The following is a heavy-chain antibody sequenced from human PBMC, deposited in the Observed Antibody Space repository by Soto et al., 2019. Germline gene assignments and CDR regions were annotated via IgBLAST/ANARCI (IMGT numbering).Heavy chain of an antibody. J-gene: IGHJ4*02. CDR3: ARAPMVLSRSYFDS. Sequence: SETVSLTCTVSGCSISDVYWSWIRQPPGKGLEWIGYISYSGNTNYNPSLKSRVSISVDTSKNQLSLNLTSVTAADTAVYYCARAPMVLSRSYFDSWGQGTPVTVSS. V-gene: IGHV4-59*01. CDR2: ISYSGNT. CDR1: GCSISDVY. D-gene: IGHD2-8*01.